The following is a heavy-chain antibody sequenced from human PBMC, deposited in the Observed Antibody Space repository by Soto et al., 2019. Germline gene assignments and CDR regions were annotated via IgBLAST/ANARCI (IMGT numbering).Heavy chain of an antibody. CDR3: AKEGGP. CDR1: GYNFMTYA. CDR2: IRPDNGDT. J-gene: IGHJ5*02. V-gene: IGHV1-3*01. Sequence: GASVKVSCKTSGYNFMTYAIHWLRQAPGQRPEWMGWIRPDNGDTKYSEKLQGRVTMTRDTSATTVYMELSGLISEDTAVYFCAKEGGPWGQGTQVTVYS. D-gene: IGHD3-16*01.